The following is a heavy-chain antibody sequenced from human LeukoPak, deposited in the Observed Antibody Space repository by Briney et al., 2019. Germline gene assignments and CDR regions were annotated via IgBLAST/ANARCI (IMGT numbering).Heavy chain of an antibody. D-gene: IGHD3-22*01. V-gene: IGHV4-34*01. CDR2: INHSGST. J-gene: IGHJ4*02. CDR1: GGSFSGYY. CDR3: ARGPRYYYLH. Sequence: SETLSLTCAVYGGSFSGYYRSWIRQPPGKGLEWIGEINHSGSTNYNPSLKSRVTISVDTSKNQFSLKLSSVTAADTAVYYCARGPRYYYLHWGQGTLVTVSS.